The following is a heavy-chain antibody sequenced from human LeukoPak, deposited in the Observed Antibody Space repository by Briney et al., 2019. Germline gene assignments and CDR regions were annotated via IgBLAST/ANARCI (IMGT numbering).Heavy chain of an antibody. CDR1: GFTFSSYA. D-gene: IGHD2-2*01. V-gene: IGHV3-30-3*01. CDR2: ISYDGSNK. Sequence: PGGSLRLSCAASGFTFSSYAMHWVRQAPGKGLEWVAVISYDGSNKYYADSVKGRFTISRDNSKNTLYLQMNSLRAEDTAVYYCARPVSGVVVPAAGAFDIWGQGTMVTVSS. CDR3: ARPVSGVVVPAAGAFDI. J-gene: IGHJ3*02.